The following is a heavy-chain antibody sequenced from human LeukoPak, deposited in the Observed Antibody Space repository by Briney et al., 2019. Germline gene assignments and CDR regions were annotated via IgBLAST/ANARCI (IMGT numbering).Heavy chain of an antibody. J-gene: IGHJ4*02. Sequence: GRSLRLSCAASGFTFSSYGMHWVRQAPGKGLEWVAVISYDGSNKYYADSVKGRFTISRDNSKNTLYLQMNSLRAEDTAVYYCVRALISYYGSGSYTYFDYWGQGTLVTVSS. CDR1: GFTFSSYG. D-gene: IGHD3-10*01. CDR3: VRALISYYGSGSYTYFDY. V-gene: IGHV3-30*03. CDR2: ISYDGSNK.